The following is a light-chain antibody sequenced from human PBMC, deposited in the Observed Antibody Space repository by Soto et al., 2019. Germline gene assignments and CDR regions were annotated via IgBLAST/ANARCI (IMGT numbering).Light chain of an antibody. CDR2: GAS. Sequence: EIVLTQSPGTLSLSPGERATLSCRASQSVSSSYLAWYQQKPGQAPRLLIYGASSRATGIPDRFSGSGSGTDFTLNISRLEPVDFAVYYCQQYGGSPLTFGGGTKVETK. J-gene: IGKJ4*01. V-gene: IGKV3-20*01. CDR1: QSVSSSY. CDR3: QQYGGSPLT.